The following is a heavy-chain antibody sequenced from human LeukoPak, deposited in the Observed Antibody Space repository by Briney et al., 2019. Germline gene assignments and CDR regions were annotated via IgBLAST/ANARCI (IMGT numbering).Heavy chain of an antibody. CDR2: ISAYNGNT. V-gene: IGHV1-18*01. CDR1: GYTFTSYG. CDR3: ARFHFAGTWRPPAFDI. Sequence: ASVKVSCKASGYTFTSYGISWVRQAPGQGLEWMGWISAYNGNTNYAQKLQGRVTMTTDTSTSTAYMELRSLRSDDTAVYYCARFHFAGTWRPPAFDIWGQGTMVTVSS. J-gene: IGHJ3*02. D-gene: IGHD1-1*01.